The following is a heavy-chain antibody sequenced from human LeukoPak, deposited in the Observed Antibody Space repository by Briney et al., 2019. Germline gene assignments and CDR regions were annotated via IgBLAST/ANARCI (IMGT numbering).Heavy chain of an antibody. CDR1: GFTFSSYS. Sequence: SGGSLRLSCAASGFTFSSYSMTWVRQAPGKGLEWVAFIRYDGSNKYYADSVKGRFTISRDNSKNTLYLQMNSLRAEDTAVYYCARDGRFGELFFLVHHWGQGTLVTVSS. D-gene: IGHD3-10*01. V-gene: IGHV3-30*02. CDR2: IRYDGSNK. J-gene: IGHJ5*02. CDR3: ARDGRFGELFFLVHH.